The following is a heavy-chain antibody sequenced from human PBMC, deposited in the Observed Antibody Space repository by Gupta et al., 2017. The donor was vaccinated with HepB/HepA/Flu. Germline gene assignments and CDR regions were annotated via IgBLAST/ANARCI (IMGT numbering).Heavy chain of an antibody. CDR1: GFTFSSYG. CDR2: MWYDGSNK. Sequence: QVQLVESGGGVVQPGRSLRLSCAASGFTFSSYGMLWVRQAPGKGLEWVAVMWYDGSNKYYADSVKGRFTISRDNSKNTLYLQMNSLRAEDTAVYYCARDLMGYYYDSSGLDYWGQGTLVTVSS. D-gene: IGHD3-22*01. J-gene: IGHJ4*02. CDR3: ARDLMGYYYDSSGLDY. V-gene: IGHV3-33*01.